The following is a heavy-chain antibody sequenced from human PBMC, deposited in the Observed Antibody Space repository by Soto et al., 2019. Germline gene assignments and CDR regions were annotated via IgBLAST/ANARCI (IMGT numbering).Heavy chain of an antibody. CDR2: IKQDGSEK. CDR3: ARVPRGGIAAPTLYDSSMAV. D-gene: IGHD2-15*01. J-gene: IGHJ6*02. V-gene: IGHV3-7*01. CDR1: GFPFSRYW. Sequence: GGSLRLSCAASGFPFSRYWMSWVRQTPGKGLEWVANIKQDGSEKYYVDSVKGRFTISKDNTSNSLSLEMNSLKAADTGVYYCARVPRGGIAAPTLYDSSMAVGGQATRVTGYS.